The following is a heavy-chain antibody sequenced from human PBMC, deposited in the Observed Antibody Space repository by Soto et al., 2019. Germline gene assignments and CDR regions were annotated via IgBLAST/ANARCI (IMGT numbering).Heavy chain of an antibody. D-gene: IGHD3-22*01. V-gene: IGHV3-23*01. CDR2: ISGSGGST. CDR1: GFTFSSYA. Sequence: LSLTCADSGFTFSSYAMSWVRQAPGKGLEWVSAISGSGGSTYYADSVKSRFTISRDNSKNTLYLQMTSLRAEDTAVYYCAKEPADYYDSSGYYYEDYWGQGTMVTVSS. CDR3: AKEPADYYDSSGYYYEDY. J-gene: IGHJ4*02.